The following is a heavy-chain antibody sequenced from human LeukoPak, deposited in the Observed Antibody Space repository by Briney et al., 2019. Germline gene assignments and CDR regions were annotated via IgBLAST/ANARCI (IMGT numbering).Heavy chain of an antibody. V-gene: IGHV3-74*01. CDR2: IKTDGRST. Sequence: PGGSLRLSCAASGFTFSDYWMHWVRQAPGKGLVWVSRIKTDGRSTNYADSVKGRFTISRDNAKNTLYLQMNSLRAEDTAVYYCARGRIGGWNEYWVQGTLVTVSS. CDR1: GFTFSDYW. J-gene: IGHJ4*02. CDR3: ARGRIGGWNEY. D-gene: IGHD1-1*01.